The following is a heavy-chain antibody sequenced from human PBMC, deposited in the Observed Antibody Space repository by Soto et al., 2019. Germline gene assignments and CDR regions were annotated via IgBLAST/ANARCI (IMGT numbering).Heavy chain of an antibody. CDR1: GYSFTSYW. V-gene: IGHV5-10-1*01. CDR3: ARHERILGDLYYFDY. D-gene: IGHD3-3*01. CDR2: IDPSDSYT. J-gene: IGHJ4*02. Sequence: PGESLKISCKGSGYSFTSYWISWVRQMPGKGLEWMGRIDPSDSYTNYSPSFQGHVTISADKSISTAYLQWSSLKASDTAMYYCARHERILGDLYYFDYWGQGTLVTVSS.